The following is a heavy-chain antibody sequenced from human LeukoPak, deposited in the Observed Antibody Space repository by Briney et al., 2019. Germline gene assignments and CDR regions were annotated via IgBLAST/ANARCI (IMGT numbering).Heavy chain of an antibody. V-gene: IGHV3-13*01. CDR1: GFTFSSYD. J-gene: IGHJ4*02. CDR2: IGTAGDT. Sequence: GGSLRLSCAASGFTFSSYDMHWVRQATGKGLEWVSAIGTAGDTYYPGSVKGRFTISRENAKDSLYLQMNSLRAGDTAVYYCAGDLEADIYAFLDYWGQGTLVAVSS. D-gene: IGHD2/OR15-2a*01. CDR3: AGDLEADIYAFLDY.